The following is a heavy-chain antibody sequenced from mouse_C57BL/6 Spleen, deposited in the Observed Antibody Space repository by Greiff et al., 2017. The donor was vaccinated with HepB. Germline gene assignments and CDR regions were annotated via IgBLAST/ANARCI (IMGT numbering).Heavy chain of an antibody. CDR3: ARYYANQYFDV. Sequence: QVQLQQSGAELVKPGASVKLSCKASGYTFTSYWMQWVKQRPGQGLEWIGEIDPSDSYTNYNQKFKGKATLTVDTSSSTAYMQLSSLTSEDSAVYYCARYYANQYFDVWGTGTTVTVSS. J-gene: IGHJ1*03. D-gene: IGHD1-1*02. CDR1: GYTFTSYW. V-gene: IGHV1-50*01. CDR2: IDPSDSYT.